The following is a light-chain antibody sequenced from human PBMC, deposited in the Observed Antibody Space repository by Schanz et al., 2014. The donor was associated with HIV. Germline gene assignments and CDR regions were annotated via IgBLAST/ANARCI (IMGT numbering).Light chain of an antibody. CDR1: NGAVTSGHF. CDR2: DTN. J-gene: IGLJ3*02. CDR3: MLSFGAGVL. Sequence: QAVVTQEPSVTVSPGGTVTLTCDSSNGAVTSGHFPYWFQQKPGHAPRTLIYDTNKKHPWTPARFSGSLLGGKAALTLSGAQPEDEADYSCMLSFGAGVLFGGGTKLTVL. V-gene: IGLV7-46*01.